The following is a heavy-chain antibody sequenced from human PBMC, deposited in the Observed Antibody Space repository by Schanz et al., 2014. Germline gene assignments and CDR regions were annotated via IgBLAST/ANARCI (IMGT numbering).Heavy chain of an antibody. CDR2: ISGSGGST. V-gene: IGHV3-23*01. Sequence: EVKLLESGGTLVRPGGSLRLSCSASGFPFSDYFMAWIRQPPGRGLEWVSAISGSGGSTYYADSVKGRFTISRDNSKNTLYLQMNTLRAEDTAVYYCARKMKLGVYGGKGHDSLDIWGQGTMVTVSS. J-gene: IGHJ3*02. CDR3: ARKMKLGVYGGKGHDSLDI. CDR1: GFPFSDYF. D-gene: IGHD4-17*01.